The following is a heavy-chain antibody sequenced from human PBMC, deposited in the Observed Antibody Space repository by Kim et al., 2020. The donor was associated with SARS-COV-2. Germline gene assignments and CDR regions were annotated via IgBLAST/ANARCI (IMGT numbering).Heavy chain of an antibody. CDR2: IYYSGST. V-gene: IGHV4-59*01. D-gene: IGHD3-10*01. CDR1: GGSISSYY. J-gene: IGHJ6*02. CDR3: ARGGLYYGSGSYYSGSGYYGMDV. Sequence: SETLSLTCTVSGGSISSYYWSWIRQPPGKGLEWIGYIYYSGSTNYNPSLKSRVTISVDTSKNQFSLKLSSVTAADTAVYYCARGGLYYGSGSYYSGSGYYGMDVWGQGTTVTVSS.